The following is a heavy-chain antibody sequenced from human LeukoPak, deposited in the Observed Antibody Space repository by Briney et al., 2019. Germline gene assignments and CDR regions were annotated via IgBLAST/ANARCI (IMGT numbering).Heavy chain of an antibody. CDR3: ARDTRYCSSTSCYSYYYYMDV. J-gene: IGHJ6*03. CDR2: INPNSGGT. Sequence: GASVKVSCKASGYTFTGYYMHWVRQAPGQGLEWMGWINPNSGGTNYAQKFQGRVTMTRDTFISTAYMELSRLRSDDTAVYYCARDTRYCSSTSCYSYYYYMDVWGKGTTVTVSS. V-gene: IGHV1-2*02. D-gene: IGHD2-2*01. CDR1: GYTFTGYY.